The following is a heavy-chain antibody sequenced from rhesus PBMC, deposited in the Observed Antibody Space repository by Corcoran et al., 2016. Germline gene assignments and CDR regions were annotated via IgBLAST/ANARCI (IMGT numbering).Heavy chain of an antibody. CDR1: GYAISRGYY. D-gene: IGHD3-9*01. J-gene: IGHJ4*01. CDR3: ARALDEDDYGYAY. V-gene: IGHV4-122*02. Sequence: QVQLHESGPGLVKPSETLSLTCAVSGYAISRGYYRSWIRQPPGKGLEWIGYITYSGTTGSTRSLTGRATSARDTSKNQFSLRLSSVTAADTAVYYCARALDEDDYGYAYWGQGVLVTVSS. CDR2: ITYSGTT.